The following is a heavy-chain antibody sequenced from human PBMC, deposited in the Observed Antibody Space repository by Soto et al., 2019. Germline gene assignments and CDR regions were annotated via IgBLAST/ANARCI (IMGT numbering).Heavy chain of an antibody. CDR3: ARADRTHYYVDY. CDR2: ISYRGTT. CDR1: GDSVSSYY. J-gene: IGHJ4*02. D-gene: IGHD1-1*01. Sequence: SETLSLTCIVSGDSVSSYYCSWIRKPPGRGLEWIGGISYRGTTKYNPSRESRVSMSVDTSKNQFSLRLNSVTAADTAPYFCARADRTHYYVDYWGQRSLAAASS. V-gene: IGHV4-59*02.